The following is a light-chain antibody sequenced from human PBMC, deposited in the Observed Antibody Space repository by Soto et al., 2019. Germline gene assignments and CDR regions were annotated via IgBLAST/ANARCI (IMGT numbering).Light chain of an antibody. CDR1: QYTNTR. Sequence: EILLTHSPATLSSFPGDRVTLSCRASQYTNTRLAWYQHRPGQAPRLLIYQTSLRAAGIPARLSASGSGTDFTLPIRDVQPEDFAPYCCHQCQRWPRTFGQGTKGDIK. J-gene: IGKJ1*01. V-gene: IGKV3-11*01. CDR3: HQCQRWPRT. CDR2: QTS.